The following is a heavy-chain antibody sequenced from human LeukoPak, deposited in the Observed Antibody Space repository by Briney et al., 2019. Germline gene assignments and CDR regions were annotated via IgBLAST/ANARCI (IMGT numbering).Heavy chain of an antibody. CDR2: VNRDGSET. V-gene: IGHV3-7*01. D-gene: IGHD3-22*01. J-gene: IGHJ4*02. Sequence: GGSLRLSCAASGFALSSHWMTWVRQVPGRGPEWVANVNRDGSETYYLDSVKGRFTISRDNSKNTLYLQMNSLRAEDTAVYYCARGHYYDSSGYFDYWGQGTLVTVSS. CDR1: GFALSSHW. CDR3: ARGHYYDSSGYFDY.